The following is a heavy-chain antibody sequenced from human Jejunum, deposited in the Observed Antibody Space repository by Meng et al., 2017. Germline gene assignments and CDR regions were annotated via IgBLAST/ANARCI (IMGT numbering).Heavy chain of an antibody. Sequence: GSLSLSCVVSGSSATSGYYWVWIRRAPGEGLEWIGHVHESESTYYSPSLKSRVTISLDKSKNQFSLSVRSVTAADAAVYYCARGDRTATTPWGQGTLVTVSS. CDR1: GSSATSGYY. D-gene: IGHD2-8*02. J-gene: IGHJ5*02. CDR3: ARGDRTATTP. CDR2: VHESEST. V-gene: IGHV4-38-2*01.